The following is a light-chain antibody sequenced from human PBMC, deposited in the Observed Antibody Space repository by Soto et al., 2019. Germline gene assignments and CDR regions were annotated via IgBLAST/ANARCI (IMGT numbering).Light chain of an antibody. Sequence: EIILTQSPDTLSLSPGERATLSCRASQTVTSNLAWYQQKPGQTPRLLIYDASNRATGIPARFSGSGSGTDFILTISSLEPEDSGVYYCQQRNDWVTFGGGTKVDI. CDR2: DAS. J-gene: IGKJ4*01. V-gene: IGKV3-11*01. CDR1: QTVTSN. CDR3: QQRNDWVT.